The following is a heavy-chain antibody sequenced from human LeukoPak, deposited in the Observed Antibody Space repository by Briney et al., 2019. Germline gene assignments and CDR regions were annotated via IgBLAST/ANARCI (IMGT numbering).Heavy chain of an antibody. CDR2: ISYDGSNK. CDR3: GRDTVGYGGAFDI. J-gene: IGHJ3*02. Sequence: GGSLRLSCAASGFTFSSYWMSWVRQAPGKGLEWVAVISYDGSNKYYADSVKGRSTISRDNSKNTLYLQVNSLRPEDTAVYYCGRDTVGYGGAFDIWGQGTMVTVSS. V-gene: IGHV3-30-3*01. D-gene: IGHD5-18*01. CDR1: GFTFSSYW.